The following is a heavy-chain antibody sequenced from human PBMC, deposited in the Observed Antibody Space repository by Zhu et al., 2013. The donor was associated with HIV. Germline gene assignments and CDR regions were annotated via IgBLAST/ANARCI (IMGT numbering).Heavy chain of an antibody. CDR3: ARDLGGSSST. J-gene: IGHJ3*01. CDR2: IYYSGST. V-gene: IGHV4-59*01. D-gene: IGHD6-19*01. CDR1: GGSISSYY. Sequence: QVQLQESGPGLVKPSETLSLTCTVSGGSISSYYWSWIRQPPGKGLEWIGYIYYSGSTNYNPSLKSRVTISVDTSKNQFSLKLSSVTAADTAVYYCARDLGGSSSTWGQGTMVTVSS.